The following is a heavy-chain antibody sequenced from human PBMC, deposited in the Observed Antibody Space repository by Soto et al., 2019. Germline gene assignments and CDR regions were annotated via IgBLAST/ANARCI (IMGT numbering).Heavy chain of an antibody. CDR2: IDEYGNTI. V-gene: IGHV3-74*01. J-gene: IGHJ4*02. CDR1: GFTFSSYW. D-gene: IGHD3-10*01. CDR3: TRDIGGKGAY. Sequence: GSLRLSCAASGFTFSSYWMHWVRQVPGKGLLWVSRIDEYGNTINYADSVKGRFTISRDNARNTLYLEMNSLRAEDTALYYCTRDIGGKGAYWGPGTLVTVSS.